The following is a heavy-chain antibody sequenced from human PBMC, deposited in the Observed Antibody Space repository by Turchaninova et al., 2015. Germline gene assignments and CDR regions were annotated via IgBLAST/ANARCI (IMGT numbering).Heavy chain of an antibody. J-gene: IGHJ6*02. V-gene: IGHV4-59*01. CDR3: ARDRQIEASDTTYYYGIGV. Sequence: QVQLQESGPGLVKPSETLSLTCIVSGGSINTYYWSWIRQPPGKGLEWIGHMYYSGNTNSNPSLKSRVTMSVDTSRNQLSLKLSSATAADTAVYYCARDRQIEASDTTYYYGIGVWGQGTAVTVSS. CDR2: MYYSGNT. CDR1: GGSINTYY. D-gene: IGHD1-1*01.